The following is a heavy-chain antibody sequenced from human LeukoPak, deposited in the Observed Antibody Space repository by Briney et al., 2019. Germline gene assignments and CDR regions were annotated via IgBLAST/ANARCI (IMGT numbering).Heavy chain of an antibody. CDR3: ARPPDGAYY. Sequence: GGSLRLSCAASGFTFNNYWMTWFRQAPGKGLEGVANIKQDGTEIFYVDSVKGRFIISRDNAENSLYLQMNSLRVEDTAVYYCARPPDGAYYWGQGTLVTVSS. CDR1: GFTFNNYW. D-gene: IGHD3-10*01. J-gene: IGHJ4*02. V-gene: IGHV3-7*01. CDR2: IKQDGTEI.